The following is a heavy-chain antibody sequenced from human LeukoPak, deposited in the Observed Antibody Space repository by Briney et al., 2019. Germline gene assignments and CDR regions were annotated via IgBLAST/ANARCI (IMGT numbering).Heavy chain of an antibody. CDR3: ASRNYYDSSGYSRVDY. D-gene: IGHD3-22*01. CDR1: GGSISSSSYY. CDR2: IYYSGST. V-gene: IGHV4-39*01. J-gene: IGHJ4*02. Sequence: SEILSLTCTVSGGSISSSSYYWGWIRQPPGKGLEWIGSIYYSGSTYYNPSLKSRVTISVDTSKNQFSLKLSSVTAADTAVYYCASRNYYDSSGYSRVDYWGQGTLVTVSS.